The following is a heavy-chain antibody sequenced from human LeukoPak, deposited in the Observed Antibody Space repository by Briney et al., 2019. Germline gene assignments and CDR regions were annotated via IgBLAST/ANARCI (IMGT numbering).Heavy chain of an antibody. D-gene: IGHD3-22*01. V-gene: IGHV4-59*01. J-gene: IGHJ4*02. CDR3: ARARPPTYYYDSSGSPFDY. CDR2: VYNSGST. Sequence: SETLSLTCTVSGGSMSSYYWGWIRQPPGKGLEWIGYVYNSGSTNYNPSLKSRVTISIDTSKNQFSLKLNSVTAADTAVYYCARARPPTYYYDSSGSPFDYWGQGTLVTVSS. CDR1: GGSMSSYY.